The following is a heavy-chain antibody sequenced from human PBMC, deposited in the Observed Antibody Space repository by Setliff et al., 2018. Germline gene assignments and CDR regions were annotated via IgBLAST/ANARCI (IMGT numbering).Heavy chain of an antibody. D-gene: IGHD5-18*01. CDR2: INPNGDRT. CDR3: AREGVDTRSSTDYRYYMDV. J-gene: IGHJ6*03. Sequence: GASVKVSCKASGGTFSNYGVSWVRQAPGQGLEWMMMINPNGDRTTYAQKFQGRVTMTTDTSTSTAYMELSSLRTEDTAVYYCAREGVDTRSSTDYRYYMDVWGKGTTVTVSS. V-gene: IGHV1-46*01. CDR1: GGTFSNYG.